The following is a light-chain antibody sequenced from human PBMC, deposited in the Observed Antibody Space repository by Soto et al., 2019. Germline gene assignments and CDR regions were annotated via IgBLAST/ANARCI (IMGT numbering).Light chain of an antibody. V-gene: IGLV2-14*01. J-gene: IGLJ1*01. Sequence: QSVLTQPASVSGSLGQSITISCIGTSSDVGANNYVSWYQHHPGKAPKFIIYEVSNRPSGVSNRFSGSKSGNTASLTISGLQAEDEADYYCSSYTNINTRACVFGTGTKLTVL. CDR3: SSYTNINTRACV. CDR2: EVS. CDR1: SSDVGANNY.